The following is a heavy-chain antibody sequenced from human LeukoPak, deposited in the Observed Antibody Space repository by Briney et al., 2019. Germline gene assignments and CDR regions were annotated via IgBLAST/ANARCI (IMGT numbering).Heavy chain of an antibody. CDR3: ARERSSGTRMSITIGREIDY. CDR1: GYTFTNYG. CDR2: ISAYNGNT. D-gene: IGHD6-19*01. V-gene: IGHV1-18*01. Sequence: GASVKVSCKASGYTFTNYGISWVRQAPGQGLEWMGWISAYNGNTNYAQKLQGRVTMTTDTSTSTAYMELRSLRSDDTAVYYCARERSSGTRMSITIGREIDYWGQGTLVTVSS. J-gene: IGHJ4*02.